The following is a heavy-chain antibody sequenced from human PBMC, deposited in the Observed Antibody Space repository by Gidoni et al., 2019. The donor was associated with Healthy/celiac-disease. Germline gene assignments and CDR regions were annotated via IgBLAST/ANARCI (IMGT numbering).Heavy chain of an antibody. CDR3: AKGYDSSGLYYFDY. Sequence: SSYGMHWVRQAPGKGLEWVAVISYDGSNKYYADSVKGRFTISRDNSKNTLYLQMNSLRAEDTAVYYCAKGYDSSGLYYFDYWGQGTLVTVSS. CDR1: SSYG. V-gene: IGHV3-30*18. D-gene: IGHD3-22*01. CDR2: ISYDGSNK. J-gene: IGHJ4*02.